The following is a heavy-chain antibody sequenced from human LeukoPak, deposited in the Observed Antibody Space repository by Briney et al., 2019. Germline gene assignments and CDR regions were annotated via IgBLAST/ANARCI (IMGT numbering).Heavy chain of an antibody. CDR2: IKSKTDGGTT. J-gene: IGHJ6*03. CDR1: GFTFSNAW. Sequence: GGSLRLSCAASGFTFSNAWMSWVRQAPGKGLEWVGRIKSKTDGGTTDYAAPVKGRFTISRDDSKNTLYLQMNSLRAEDTAVYYCAKGTAGYDFWSGYSPALRYMDVWGKGTTVTVSS. CDR3: AKGTAGYDFWSGYSPALRYMDV. D-gene: IGHD3-3*01. V-gene: IGHV3-15*01.